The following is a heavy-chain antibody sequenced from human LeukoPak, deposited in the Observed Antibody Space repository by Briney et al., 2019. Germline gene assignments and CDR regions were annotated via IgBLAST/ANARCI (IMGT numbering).Heavy chain of an antibody. CDR2: MYSGGDT. CDR3: ARPYGMGWSGLEH. Sequence: GGSLRLSCAASGFTVSANHMNWVRQVPGKGLDWVSVMYSGGDTYYADSVKGRFTFSRDNSKNTLYLQMNSLRPEDTAVYHCARPYGMGWSGLEHWGRGTLVTVSS. D-gene: IGHD6-19*01. V-gene: IGHV3-66*04. CDR1: GFTVSANH. J-gene: IGHJ4*02.